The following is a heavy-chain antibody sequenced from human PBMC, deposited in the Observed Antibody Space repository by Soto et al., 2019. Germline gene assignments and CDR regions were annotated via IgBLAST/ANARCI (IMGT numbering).Heavy chain of an antibody. J-gene: IGHJ4*02. CDR1: GFSLSTSGVG. V-gene: IGHV2-5*02. CDR3: AHGGIGYCGGDCYSPARWFDY. D-gene: IGHD2-21*02. CDR2: IYWDDDK. Sequence: SGPTLVNPPQTLTLTCTFSGFSLSTSGVGVGWIRQPPGKALEWLALIYWDDDKRYSPSLKSRLTITKDTSKNQVVLTMTNMDPVDTATYYCAHGGIGYCGGDCYSPARWFDYWGQGTLVTVSS.